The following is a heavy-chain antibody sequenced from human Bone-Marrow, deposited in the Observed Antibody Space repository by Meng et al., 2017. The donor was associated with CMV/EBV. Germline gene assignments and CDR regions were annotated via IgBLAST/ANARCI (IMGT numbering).Heavy chain of an antibody. Sequence: ESLKISCAASGFTFSSYEMNWVRQAPGKGLEWIGSIYYSGSTYYNPSLKSRVTISVDTSKNQFSLKLSSVTAADTAVYYCARGAVVVVPADRKYYYYGMDVWGQGTTVTVSS. V-gene: IGHV4-59*05. CDR1: GFTFSSYE. D-gene: IGHD2-2*01. CDR2: IYYSGST. J-gene: IGHJ6*02. CDR3: ARGAVVVVPADRKYYYYGMDV.